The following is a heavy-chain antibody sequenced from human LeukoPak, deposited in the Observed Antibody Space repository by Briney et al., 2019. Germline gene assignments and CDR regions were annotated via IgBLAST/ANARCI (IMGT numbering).Heavy chain of an antibody. CDR2: TSGSGVNS. V-gene: IGHV3-23*01. D-gene: IGHD5-12*01. CDR1: GFTLRSYD. CDR3: AKEYSGYDFDY. Sequence: GGSLRPSRAASGFTLRSYDMSWVRQAPGKGLEWVAATSGSGVNSYYADSVRGRFTISRDNSQNTLYLQMDSLRAEDTALYYCAKEYSGYDFDYWGQGTLVTVSS. J-gene: IGHJ4*02.